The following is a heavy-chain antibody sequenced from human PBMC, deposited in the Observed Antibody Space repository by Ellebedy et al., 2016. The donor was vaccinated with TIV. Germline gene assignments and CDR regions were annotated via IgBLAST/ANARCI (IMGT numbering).Heavy chain of an antibody. J-gene: IGHJ4*02. V-gene: IGHV4-59*01. Sequence: MPSETLSLTCTVSGGSISSYYWNWIRQPPGKGLEWIGYIYYSGSTNYNPSLKSRVTISVDTSKNQFSLKLSSVTAADTAVDYCARGRDYYDSSGYFVFDYWGQGTLVTVSS. CDR3: ARGRDYYDSSGYFVFDY. D-gene: IGHD3-22*01. CDR1: GGSISSYY. CDR2: IYYSGST.